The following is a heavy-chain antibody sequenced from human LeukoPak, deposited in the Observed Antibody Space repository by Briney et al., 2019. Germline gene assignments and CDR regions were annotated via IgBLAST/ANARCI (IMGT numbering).Heavy chain of an antibody. CDR1: GFTFSSYA. V-gene: IGHV3-23*01. CDR2: ISGSGGST. CDR3: AKDLRMGNFDWSRYYFDY. Sequence: PGGSLRLSCAASGFTFSSYAMSWVRQAPGKGLEWVSAISGSGGSTYYADSVKGRFTTSRDNSKNTLYLQMNSLRAEDTAVYYCAKDLRMGNFDWSRYYFDYWGQGTLVTVSS. D-gene: IGHD3-9*01. J-gene: IGHJ4*02.